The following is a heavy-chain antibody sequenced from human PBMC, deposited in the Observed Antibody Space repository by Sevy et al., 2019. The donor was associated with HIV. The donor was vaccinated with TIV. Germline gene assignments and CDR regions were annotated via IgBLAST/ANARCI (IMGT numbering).Heavy chain of an antibody. CDR2: ISAYNGNT. CDR1: GYTFTSYG. D-gene: IGHD3-9*01. V-gene: IGHV1-18*01. Sequence: ASVKVSCKASGYTFTSYGISWVRQAPGQGLEWMGWISAYNGNTNYAQKLQGRDTMTTDTSTSTAYMELRSLRSDDTVVYYCARDPGAYYDILTGYYVSSDYYYGMDVWGQGTTVTVSS. J-gene: IGHJ6*02. CDR3: ARDPGAYYDILTGYYVSSDYYYGMDV.